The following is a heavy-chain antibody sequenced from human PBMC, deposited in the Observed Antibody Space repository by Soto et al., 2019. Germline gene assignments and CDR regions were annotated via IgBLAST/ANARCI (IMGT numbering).Heavy chain of an antibody. D-gene: IGHD3-9*01. V-gene: IGHV3-23*01. CDR1: GFTFSSYA. CDR3: ARELRYFDWLPLGAFDI. Sequence: HPGGSLRLSCAASGFTFSSYAMSWVRQAPGKGLEWVSAISGSGRGTYYADSVRGRFTISRDNSKNTLFLQMNSLRAEDTAVYYCARELRYFDWLPLGAFDIWGQGTMVTVSS. J-gene: IGHJ3*02. CDR2: ISGSGRGT.